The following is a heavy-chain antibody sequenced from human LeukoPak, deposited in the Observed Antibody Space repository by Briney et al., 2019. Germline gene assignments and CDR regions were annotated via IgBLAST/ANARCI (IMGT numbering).Heavy chain of an antibody. CDR1: GGSISSYY. J-gene: IGHJ6*02. V-gene: IGHV4-4*07. CDR2: TYASGST. D-gene: IGHD3-3*01. Sequence: SETLSLTCTVSGGSISSYYWSWIRQPAGKGLEWIGRTYASGSTNYNPSLRSRVTMSVDTSKNQFSLKLSSVTAADTAVYYCARGRFLSYYYYYGMDVWGQGTTVTVSS. CDR3: ARGRFLSYYYYYGMDV.